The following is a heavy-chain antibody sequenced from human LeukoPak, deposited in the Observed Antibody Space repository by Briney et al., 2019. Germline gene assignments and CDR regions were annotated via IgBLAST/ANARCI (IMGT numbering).Heavy chain of an antibody. Sequence: SVKVSCKASGGTFRTYAINWVRQAPGQGLEWMGRIIPIFDSTIYAQKFQDRVTLSTDESTNTAYMELTRLISEDTAVYYCARGLRPGADHSPYFYYLDVWGKGTTVTVSS. D-gene: IGHD2-21*01. V-gene: IGHV1-69*05. CDR2: IIPIFDST. CDR3: ARGLRPGADHSPYFYYLDV. CDR1: GGTFRTYA. J-gene: IGHJ6*03.